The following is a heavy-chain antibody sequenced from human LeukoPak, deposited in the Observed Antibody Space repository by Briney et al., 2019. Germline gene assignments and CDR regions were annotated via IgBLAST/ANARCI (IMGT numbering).Heavy chain of an antibody. CDR1: GYTLTELS. CDR3: ATHHCSSTSCLFDY. J-gene: IGHJ4*02. Sequence: ASVKVSCKVSGYTLTELSMHWVRQAPGKGLEWMGGFDPEDGETIYAQKFKGRVTMTEDTSTDTAYMELSSLRSEDAAVYYCATHHCSSTSCLFDYWGQGTLVTVSS. CDR2: FDPEDGET. D-gene: IGHD2-2*01. V-gene: IGHV1-24*01.